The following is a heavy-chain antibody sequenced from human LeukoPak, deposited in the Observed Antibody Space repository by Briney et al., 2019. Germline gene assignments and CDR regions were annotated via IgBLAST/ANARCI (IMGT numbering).Heavy chain of an antibody. CDR2: IIPIFGTA. J-gene: IGHJ4*02. CDR1: GGTFSSYA. D-gene: IGHD5-24*01. Sequence: ASEKVSCKASGGTFSSYAISWVRQAPGQGLEWMGGIIPIFGTANYAQKFQGRVTITADKSTSTAYMELSSLRSEDTAVYYCARERLVATISPDFDYWGQGTLVTVSS. CDR3: ARERLVATISPDFDY. V-gene: IGHV1-69*06.